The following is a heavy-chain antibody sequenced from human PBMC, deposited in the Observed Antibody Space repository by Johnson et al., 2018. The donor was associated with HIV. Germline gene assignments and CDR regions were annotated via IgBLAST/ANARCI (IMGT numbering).Heavy chain of an antibody. CDR3: AKDRMVWGYDAFDI. D-gene: IGHD3-16*01. V-gene: IGHV3-30*02. J-gene: IGHJ3*02. CDR2: IRYDGNNK. Sequence: QVQLVESGGGVVQPGGSLRLSCAASGFTFSRYGMHCVRQAPGKGLEWVAFIRYDGNNKYYADSVKGRFTISRDNSKNTLYLQMNSRRAEDTAVYYCAKDRMVWGYDAFDIWGQGTMVTVSS. CDR1: GFTFSRYG.